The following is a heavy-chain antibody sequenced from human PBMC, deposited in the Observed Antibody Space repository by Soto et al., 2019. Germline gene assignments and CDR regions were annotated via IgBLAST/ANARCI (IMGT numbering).Heavy chain of an antibody. CDR2: IYHSGST. Sequence: TLCLSYAVSGGSISSGGYSWSWIRQPPGKGLEWIGYIYHSGSTYYNPSLKSRVTISVDRSKNQFSLKLSSVTAADTAVYYCARVPGPWGQRTLVTVSS. CDR3: ARVPGP. J-gene: IGHJ5*02. V-gene: IGHV4-30-2*01. CDR1: GGSISSGGYS.